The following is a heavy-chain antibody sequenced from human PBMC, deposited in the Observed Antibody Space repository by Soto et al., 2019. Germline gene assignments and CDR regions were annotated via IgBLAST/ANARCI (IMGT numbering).Heavy chain of an antibody. V-gene: IGHV4-39*01. CDR3: ARHPARYSGYDY. D-gene: IGHD5-12*01. CDR1: GGSISSSSYY. J-gene: IGHJ4*02. Sequence: PSETLSLTCTVSGGSISSSSYYWGWIRQPPGKGLEWIGSIYYSGSTYYNPSLKSRVTISVDTSKNQFSLKLSSVTAADTAVYYCARHPARYSGYDYWGQGTLVTVSS. CDR2: IYYSGST.